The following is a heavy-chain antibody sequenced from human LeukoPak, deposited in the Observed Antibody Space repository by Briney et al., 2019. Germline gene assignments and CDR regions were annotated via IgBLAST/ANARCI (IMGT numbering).Heavy chain of an antibody. D-gene: IGHD3-22*01. CDR1: GFTFSSYG. CDR2: ISYDGSNK. V-gene: IGHV3-30*18. Sequence: GRSLRLSCAASGFTFSSYGMHWVRQAPGKGLEGVAVISYDGSNKYYADSVKGRFTISRDNSKNTLYLQMNSLRAEDTAVYYCAKDLHYYDSSGYLDYWGQGTLVTVSS. J-gene: IGHJ4*02. CDR3: AKDLHYYDSSGYLDY.